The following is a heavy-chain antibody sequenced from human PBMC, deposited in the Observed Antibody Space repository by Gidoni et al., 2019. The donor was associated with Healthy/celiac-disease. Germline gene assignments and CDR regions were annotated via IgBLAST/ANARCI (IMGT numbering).Heavy chain of an antibody. CDR1: GFPFSSYW. V-gene: IGHV3-7*03. CDR3: ARDYDSSGYYYSVWYFDL. D-gene: IGHD3-22*01. J-gene: IGHJ2*01. CDR2: IKQDGSEK. Sequence: EVQLVESGGGLVQPGGSLRLSCAASGFPFSSYWMSWVRQAPGKGLEWVANIKQDGSEKYYVDSVKGRFTISTDNAKNSLYLQMNSLRAEDTAVYYCARDYDSSGYYYSVWYFDLWGRGTLVTVSS.